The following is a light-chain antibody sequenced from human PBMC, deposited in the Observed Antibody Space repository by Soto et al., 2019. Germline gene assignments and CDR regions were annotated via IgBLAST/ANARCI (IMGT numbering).Light chain of an antibody. CDR2: GAS. J-gene: IGKJ1*01. V-gene: IGKV3-20*01. CDR3: QQYGSSPPT. CDR1: QSISGT. Sequence: EIVMTQSPATLSVSPGGRATISCRASQSISGTLAWYQQKPGQAPRLLIYGASSRATGIPDRFSGSGSGTDFTLTISRLEPEDFAVYYCQQYGSSPPTFGQGTKVDIK.